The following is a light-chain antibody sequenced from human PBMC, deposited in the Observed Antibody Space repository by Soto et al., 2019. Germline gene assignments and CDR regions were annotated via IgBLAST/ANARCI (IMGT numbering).Light chain of an antibody. Sequence: DIQVTQSPSSLSASVGDRVTITCQASQDISNCLNWYQQKAGKAPKLLIYDASNLQTGVPSRFGGIESGTEFTYTISRQQPEDIATYNWQKYDNPPPGITFGPGTKVAIK. V-gene: IGKV1-33*01. J-gene: IGKJ3*01. CDR3: QKYDNPPPGIT. CDR2: DAS. CDR1: QDISNC.